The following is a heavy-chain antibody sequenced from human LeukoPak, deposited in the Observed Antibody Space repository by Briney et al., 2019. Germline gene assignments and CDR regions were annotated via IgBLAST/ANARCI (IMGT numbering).Heavy chain of an antibody. CDR3: ARPYYYDSRIDH. CDR1: GGSISSGDYS. Sequence: SETLSLTCTVYGGSISSGDYSWSWFRQPPGKGLEWIAYMYYSGSTYYHPSPKSRVTMAADTSQNELSLTLSYVTAADTAVDYCARPYYYDSRIDHWGQGTLVTVSS. CDR2: MYYSGST. D-gene: IGHD3-22*01. V-gene: IGHV4-30-4*08. J-gene: IGHJ5*02.